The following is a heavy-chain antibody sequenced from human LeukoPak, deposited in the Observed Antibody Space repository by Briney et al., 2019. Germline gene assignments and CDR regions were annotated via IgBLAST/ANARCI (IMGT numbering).Heavy chain of an antibody. CDR2: IYRSGDV. Sequence: SETLSLTCYVSGDSTTSYYWSWIRQSPGKGLEWLGLIYRSGDVNYHPSFRSRLFMSVDRSKTQVSLRLRSVTAADTAVYYCASGKYFYDDAGSVNRASRTALDLWARGTMVIVSS. CDR1: GDSTTSYY. J-gene: IGHJ3*01. D-gene: IGHD3-16*01. CDR3: ASGKYFYDDAGSVNRASRTALDL. V-gene: IGHV4-4*07.